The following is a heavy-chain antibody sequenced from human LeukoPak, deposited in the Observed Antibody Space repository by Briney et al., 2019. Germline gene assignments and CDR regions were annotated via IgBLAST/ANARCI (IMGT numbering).Heavy chain of an antibody. V-gene: IGHV1-2*02. CDR3: ARESGSGWSYYFDY. CDR1: GYTFTGYY. D-gene: IGHD6-19*01. J-gene: IGHJ4*02. CDR2: INPNSGGT. Sequence: ASVKVSCKASGYTFTGYYMHWVRQAPGQGLEWMGWINPNSGGTNYAQKFQGRVTMTRDTSISTAYMELSRLRSDDTAVYYCARESGSGWSYYFDYWGQGTLVTVSS.